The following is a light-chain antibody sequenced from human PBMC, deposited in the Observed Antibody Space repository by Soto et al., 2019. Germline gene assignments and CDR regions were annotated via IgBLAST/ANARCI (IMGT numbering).Light chain of an antibody. Sequence: ETVMTQSPATLSVSPGERATLSCRASQSVSSNLAWYQQKPGQAPRLLIYDASTRATGIPARFSGSGSGTEFTLTISSLQSEDFAVYYCQQYNDWPPLTFGGGTKVEI. CDR1: QSVSSN. V-gene: IGKV3-15*01. CDR2: DAS. J-gene: IGKJ4*01. CDR3: QQYNDWPPLT.